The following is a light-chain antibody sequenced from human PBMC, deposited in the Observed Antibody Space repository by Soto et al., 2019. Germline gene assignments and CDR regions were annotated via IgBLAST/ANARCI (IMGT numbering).Light chain of an antibody. CDR3: SSYTSSSTLV. CDR1: SSDIGGYKY. Sequence: QSALTQPASVSGSPGQSITISCTGTSSDIGGYKYVSWYQHYPGKAPKLMIYEVSNRPSGVSNRFSGSKSGNTASLTISGLQAEDEADYYCSSYTSSSTLVFGGGTQLTVL. CDR2: EVS. J-gene: IGLJ2*01. V-gene: IGLV2-14*01.